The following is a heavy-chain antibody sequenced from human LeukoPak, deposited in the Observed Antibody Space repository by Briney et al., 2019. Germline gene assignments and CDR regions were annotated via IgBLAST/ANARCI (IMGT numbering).Heavy chain of an antibody. J-gene: IGHJ6*03. CDR3: ARGGGLTIFGVVTQRPYYYMDV. V-gene: IGHV1-69*06. D-gene: IGHD3-3*01. CDR2: IIPIFGTA. CDR1: GGTFSSYA. Sequence: ASVKVSCKASGGTFSSYAISWVRQAPGQGLEWMGRIIPIFGTANYAQKFQGRVTITADKSTSTAYIELSSLRSEDTAVYYCARGGGLTIFGVVTQRPYYYMDVWGKGTTVTVSS.